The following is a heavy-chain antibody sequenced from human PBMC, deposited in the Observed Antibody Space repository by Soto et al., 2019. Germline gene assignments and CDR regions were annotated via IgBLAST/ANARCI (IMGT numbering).Heavy chain of an antibody. J-gene: IGHJ3*02. CDR2: INAGNGNT. V-gene: IGHV1-3*01. Sequence: ASVKVSCKASGYTFTSYAMHWVRQAPGQRLEWMGWINAGNGNTKYSQKFQGRVTITRDTSASTAYMELSSLRSEDTAVYYCARAIRFLEWLLWSSDAFGIWGQGTMVTVSS. CDR3: ARAIRFLEWLLWSSDAFGI. CDR1: GYTFTSYA. D-gene: IGHD3-3*01.